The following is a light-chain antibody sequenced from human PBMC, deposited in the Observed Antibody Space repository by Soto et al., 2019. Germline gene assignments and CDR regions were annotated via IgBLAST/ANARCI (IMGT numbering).Light chain of an antibody. CDR3: QQYNAYYS. V-gene: IGKV3-15*01. J-gene: IGKJ2*03. CDR2: RIF. Sequence: EIVMTKSPGTVSVFPGETVTLSFRASQSVSGYLDWFHQKPGQAPRLVLLRIFTRAIGVPARFSGSGSETEFTLTISSLQPEDFATYYCQQYNAYYSFGQGTKVDIK. CDR1: QSVSGY.